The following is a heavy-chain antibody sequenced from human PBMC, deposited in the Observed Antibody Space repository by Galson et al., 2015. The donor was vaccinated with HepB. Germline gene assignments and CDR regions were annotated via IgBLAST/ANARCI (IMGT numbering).Heavy chain of an antibody. J-gene: IGHJ5*02. D-gene: IGHD3-10*01. Sequence: SETLSLTCGVSNGSISGFFWSWIRQAPGKGPEWIGDVFHTGSTKYNPALKSRVTISVDTSRNHFSLHLTSVTAADTAEYYCAKRSGGRVFDPWGQGILVTVSS. CDR2: VFHTGST. CDR1: NGSISGFF. CDR3: AKRSGGRVFDP. V-gene: IGHV4-34*12.